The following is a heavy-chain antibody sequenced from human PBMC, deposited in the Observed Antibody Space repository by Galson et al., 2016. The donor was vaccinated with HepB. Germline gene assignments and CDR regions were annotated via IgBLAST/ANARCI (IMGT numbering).Heavy chain of an antibody. CDR2: IKEDGSEK. Sequence: SLRLSCAASGFTFSSYWMSWVRQAPGKGLEWVANIKEDGSEKYYVDSVKGRFTISRDNAKNSLYLQMNSLRAEDTAVYYCARDAYSRSFVYWFDPWGQGSLVTVSS. J-gene: IGHJ5*02. D-gene: IGHD6-13*01. V-gene: IGHV3-7*01. CDR1: GFTFSSYW. CDR3: ARDAYSRSFVYWFDP.